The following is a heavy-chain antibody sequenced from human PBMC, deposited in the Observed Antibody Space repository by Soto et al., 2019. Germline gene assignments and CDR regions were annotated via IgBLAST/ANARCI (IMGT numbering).Heavy chain of an antibody. Sequence: SVKVSCKASGGTFSSYAISWVRQAPGQGLEWMGGIIPIFGTANYAQKFQGRVTITADESTSTAYMEPSSLRSEDTAVYYCARDPPHENGTRWYSGMDVWGQGTTVTVSS. CDR2: IIPIFGTA. J-gene: IGHJ6*02. CDR1: GGTFSSYA. D-gene: IGHD1-1*01. CDR3: ARDPPHENGTRWYSGMDV. V-gene: IGHV1-69*13.